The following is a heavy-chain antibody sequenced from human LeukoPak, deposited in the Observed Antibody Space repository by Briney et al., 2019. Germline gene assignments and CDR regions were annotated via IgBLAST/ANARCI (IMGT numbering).Heavy chain of an antibody. CDR1: GFTFSSYR. D-gene: IGHD1-26*01. J-gene: IGHJ4*02. Sequence: GGSLRLSCAASGFTFSSYRMTWVRQAPGKGLEWVSSISSSSSYIYYADSVKGRFTISRDNAKNSLYLQMNSLRAEDTAVYYCASEVGATSDYWGQGTLVTVSS. V-gene: IGHV3-21*01. CDR3: ASEVGATSDY. CDR2: ISSSSSYI.